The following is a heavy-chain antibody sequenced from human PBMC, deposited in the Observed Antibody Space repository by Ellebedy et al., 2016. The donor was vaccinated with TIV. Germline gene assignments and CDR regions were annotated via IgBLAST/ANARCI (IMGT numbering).Heavy chain of an antibody. CDR3: ARDASAWSRDY. D-gene: IGHD6-19*01. Sequence: GESLKISCAASGFALGSFWMHWVRQAPGRGLVWVSRFSIDGSYTSYADSVKGRFTISRDNAKNSLYLQMNSLRAEDTAVYYCARDASAWSRDYWGQGALVIVSS. V-gene: IGHV3-74*01. CDR1: GFALGSFW. J-gene: IGHJ4*02. CDR2: FSIDGSYT.